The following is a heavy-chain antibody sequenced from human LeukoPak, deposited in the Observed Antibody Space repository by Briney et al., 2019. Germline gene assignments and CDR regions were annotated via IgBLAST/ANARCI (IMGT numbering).Heavy chain of an antibody. CDR2: ISDSGGST. CDR3: VRGYSFGPYGMDV. CDR1: GFPFSSYA. D-gene: IGHD2-15*01. Sequence: PGGSLRLSCSASGFPFSSYAMHWVRQAPGKGLEYVSAISDSGGSTYYEDSVKRRFTISRDNSKNTLYLQMRRLRAEATAVYVCVRGYSFGPYGMDVWGQGTTVTVSS. V-gene: IGHV3-64D*09. J-gene: IGHJ6*02.